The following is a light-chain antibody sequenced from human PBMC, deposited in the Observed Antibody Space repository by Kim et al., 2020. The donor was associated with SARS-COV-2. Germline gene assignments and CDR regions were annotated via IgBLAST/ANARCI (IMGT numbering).Light chain of an antibody. CDR1: QDIKKY. J-gene: IGKJ3*01. CDR2: DTS. V-gene: IGKV1-33*01. CDR3: QQSDNLPLT. Sequence: ASVGDRVTVTCQASQDIKKYLDWFQQKPGKAPKLLIYDTSNLEVGVPFRVSGSGSGTHFTLTISGLQPEDVATYYCQQSDNLPLTFGPGTKVDIK.